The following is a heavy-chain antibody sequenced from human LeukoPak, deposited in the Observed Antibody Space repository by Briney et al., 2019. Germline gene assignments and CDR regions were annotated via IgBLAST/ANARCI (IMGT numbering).Heavy chain of an antibody. D-gene: IGHD6-19*01. CDR3: ARVHSTQWLGEYYYYGMDV. CDR1: GYTFTSYD. V-gene: IGHV1-8*01. CDR2: MNPNSGNT. J-gene: IGHJ6*02. Sequence: ASVKVSCKASGYTFTSYDINWVRQATGQGLEWMGWMNPNSGNTGYAQKFQGRVTMTRNTSISTAYMELSSLRSEDTAVYYCARVHSTQWLGEYYYYGMDVWGQGTTVTVSS.